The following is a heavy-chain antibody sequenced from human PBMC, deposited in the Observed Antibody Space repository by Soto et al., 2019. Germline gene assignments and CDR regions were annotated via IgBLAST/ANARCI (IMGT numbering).Heavy chain of an antibody. V-gene: IGHV3-30-3*01. Sequence: QVQLVESGGGVVQPGRSLRLSCAGSGFTFNSYAMHWVRQAPGKGLEWVAVIFHDGSDEYYADSVKGRLTVSRDNSKNALNLHLNSLKPEDTAVYYCVTAYTYGPDAFDIWGQATMVTVTT. D-gene: IGHD5-18*01. CDR3: VTAYTYGPDAFDI. J-gene: IGHJ3*02. CDR1: GFTFNSYA. CDR2: IFHDGSDE.